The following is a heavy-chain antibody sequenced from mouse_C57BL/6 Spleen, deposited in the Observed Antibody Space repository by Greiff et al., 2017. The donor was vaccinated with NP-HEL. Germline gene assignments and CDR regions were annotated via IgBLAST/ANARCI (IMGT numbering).Heavy chain of an antibody. CDR3: ARRGYSNYGYAMDY. CDR1: GYSFTGYY. D-gene: IGHD2-5*01. V-gene: IGHV1-43*01. Sequence: VQLQQSGPELVKPGASVKISCKASGYSFTGYYMHWVKQSSEKSLEWIGEINPSTGGTSYNQKFKGKATLTVDKSSSTAYMKLKSLTSEDSAVYYCARRGYSNYGYAMDYWGQGTSVTVSS. CDR2: INPSTGGT. J-gene: IGHJ4*01.